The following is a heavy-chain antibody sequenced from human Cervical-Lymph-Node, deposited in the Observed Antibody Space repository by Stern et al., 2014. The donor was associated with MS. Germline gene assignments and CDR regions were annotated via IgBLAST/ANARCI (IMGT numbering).Heavy chain of an antibody. V-gene: IGHV4-59*01. CDR1: GASMTDYY. CDR3: ARDNWGASRGFDY. J-gene: IGHJ4*02. Sequence: QVQLQESGPGLVKPSETLSLMCSVSGASMTDYYLSWIRQPLGKGLEWIGYMYYRGTSNYNPSLKSRVAISVDTSKKQFSLKLTSVTAADTAVYFCARDNWGASRGFDYWGQGLPVTVAS. D-gene: IGHD7-27*01. CDR2: MYYRGTS.